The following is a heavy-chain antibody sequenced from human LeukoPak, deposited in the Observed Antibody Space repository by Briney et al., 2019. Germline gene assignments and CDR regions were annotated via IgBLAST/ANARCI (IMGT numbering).Heavy chain of an antibody. CDR2: MNEYGSEI. D-gene: IGHD6-13*01. J-gene: IGHJ4*02. V-gene: IGHV3-7*01. CDR3: ARFIAAPYYFDY. CDR1: GFIFRDFS. Sequence: LTGGSLRLSCSVSGFIFRDFSMSWVRQAPGKGLEWVAKMNEYGSEIFYVDSVKGRFTISRDNAKNSLYLQMNSLRAEDTAVYYCARFIAAPYYFDYWGRGTLVTVSS.